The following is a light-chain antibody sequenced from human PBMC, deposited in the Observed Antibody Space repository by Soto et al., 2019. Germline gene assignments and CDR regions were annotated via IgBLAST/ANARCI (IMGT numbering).Light chain of an antibody. J-gene: IGKJ5*01. CDR1: QSFSSY. CDR2: DAS. V-gene: IGKV3-11*01. Sequence: EIVLTQSPATLSLSPGERATLSCRASQSFSSYLAWYQQKPGQAPRLLIYDASERATGIPARFSGRGSGTDFTLTISSLEPEDFAVYYCQQRSNWPPVITFGQGTRLESK. CDR3: QQRSNWPPVIT.